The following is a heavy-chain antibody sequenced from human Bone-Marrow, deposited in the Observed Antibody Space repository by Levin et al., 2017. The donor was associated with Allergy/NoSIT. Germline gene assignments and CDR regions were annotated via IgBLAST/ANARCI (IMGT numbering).Heavy chain of an antibody. CDR2: ISVGGDRT. CDR1: GITFRNYV. D-gene: IGHD6-13*01. Sequence: PGESLKISCEASGITFRNYVFNWVRRTPGKGLQWVSAISVGGDRTYYADSVRGRFISSRDNSKNSLYLQMNTLRVEDTAVYYSAKGDGISTQQLINHWGQGTLVTVSS. V-gene: IGHV3-23*01. J-gene: IGHJ5*02. CDR3: AKGDGISTQQLINH.